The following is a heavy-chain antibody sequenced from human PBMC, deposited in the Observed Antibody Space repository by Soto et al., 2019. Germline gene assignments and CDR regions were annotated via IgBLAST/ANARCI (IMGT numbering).Heavy chain of an antibody. D-gene: IGHD3-22*01. J-gene: IGHJ4*02. V-gene: IGHV3-23*01. Sequence: GGSLRLSCAASGFTFRNYAMSWVRQAPGKGLEWVSVVSGSGATTYYADSVEGRFAISRDNSKNTLYLQMYSLRAEDTAVYYCAKDHWYYYDASGYPDYWGQGTPVTVS. CDR1: GFTFRNYA. CDR2: VSGSGATT. CDR3: AKDHWYYYDASGYPDY.